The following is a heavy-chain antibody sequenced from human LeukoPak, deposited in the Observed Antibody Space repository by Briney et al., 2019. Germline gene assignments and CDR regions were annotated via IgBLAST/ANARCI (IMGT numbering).Heavy chain of an antibody. J-gene: IGHJ4*02. CDR1: GFTFSDYG. D-gene: IGHD2-2*01. Sequence: PGGSLRLSCAASGFTFSDYGMHWVRQAPGKGLEWVAVISYDGSTKYYADSVKGRFTISRDNSKNTLYLQMNSLRAEDTAVYYCARLLQLLTDFDYWGQGTLVTVSS. V-gene: IGHV3-30*03. CDR2: ISYDGSTK. CDR3: ARLLQLLTDFDY.